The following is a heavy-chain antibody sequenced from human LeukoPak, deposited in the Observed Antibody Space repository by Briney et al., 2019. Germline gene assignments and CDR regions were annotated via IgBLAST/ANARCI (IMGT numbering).Heavy chain of an antibody. V-gene: IGHV3-21*01. CDR3: AMLNVNTAMSGHY. J-gene: IGHJ4*02. D-gene: IGHD5-18*01. Sequence: PGGSLRLSCTASGFTFSNYIMNWVRQAPGKGLEWVSSINTASSYINYADSVKGRFTISRDNAKNSLYLQMNSLRAEDTAVYYCAMLNVNTAMSGHYWGQGTLVTVSS. CDR2: INTASSYI. CDR1: GFTFSNYI.